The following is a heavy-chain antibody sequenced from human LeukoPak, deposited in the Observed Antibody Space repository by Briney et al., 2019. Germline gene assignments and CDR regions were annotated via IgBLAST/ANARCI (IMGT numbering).Heavy chain of an antibody. CDR2: IGVRGDGT. Sequence: GGSLRLSCAASGFTFSNYAMSWVHQAQRHGPERLLVIGVRGDGTFYADSVKGRFSISRDTSKSTLSLQMNSLRAEDTAVYYCAKARGFAVVTAIDSWGQGTLVTVSS. J-gene: IGHJ4*02. D-gene: IGHD2-21*02. CDR1: GFTFSNYA. CDR3: AKARGFAVVTAIDS. V-gene: IGHV3-23*01.